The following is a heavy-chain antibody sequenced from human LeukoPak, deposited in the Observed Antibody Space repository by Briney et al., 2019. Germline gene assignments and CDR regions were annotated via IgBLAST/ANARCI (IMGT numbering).Heavy chain of an antibody. Sequence: GGSLRLSCTASGFTFSSYAMNWVRQAPGKGLEWVSSISSSSSYIYYADSVKGRFTISRDNAKNSLYLQMNSLRAEDTAVYYCARDTAYDSSGDDAFDIWGQGTMVTVSS. CDR2: ISSSSSYI. CDR1: GFTFSSYA. D-gene: IGHD3-22*01. J-gene: IGHJ3*02. CDR3: ARDTAYDSSGDDAFDI. V-gene: IGHV3-21*01.